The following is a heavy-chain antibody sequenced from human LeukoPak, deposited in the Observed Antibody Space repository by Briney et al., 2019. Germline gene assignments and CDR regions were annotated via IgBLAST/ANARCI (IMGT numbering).Heavy chain of an antibody. D-gene: IGHD6-6*01. Sequence: GGSLRLSCAASGFTFSSHALSWVRQAPGKGLEWVSSISSSSSYIYYADSVKGRFTISRDNAKNSLYLQMNSLRAEDTAVYYCARNDLRGGAARPFDYWGQGTLVTVSS. CDR2: ISSSSSYI. V-gene: IGHV3-21*01. CDR1: GFTFSSHA. J-gene: IGHJ4*02. CDR3: ARNDLRGGAARPFDY.